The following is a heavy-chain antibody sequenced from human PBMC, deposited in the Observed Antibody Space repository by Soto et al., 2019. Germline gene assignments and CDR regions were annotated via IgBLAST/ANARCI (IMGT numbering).Heavy chain of an antibody. CDR3: TTADPRGPDY. D-gene: IGHD5-12*01. CDR1: GLSFSNAW. Sequence: EVQLVESGGGLVKPGESLRLSCAASGLSFSNAWMNWVRQAPGKGLEWVGQIRSKTDGGTIFYPAPVKDRFIISRDDSRNTLYLQMNSLETEDTAVYYCTTADPRGPDYWGQGTLVTVSS. J-gene: IGHJ4*02. CDR2: IRSKTDGGTI. V-gene: IGHV3-15*01.